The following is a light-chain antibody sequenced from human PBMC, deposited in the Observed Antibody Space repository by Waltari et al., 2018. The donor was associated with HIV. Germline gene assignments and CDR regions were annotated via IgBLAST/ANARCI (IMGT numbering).Light chain of an antibody. J-gene: IGLJ2*01. CDR2: DVD. Sequence: AVTQPASVSGLPGQSTTISCTVDDSAFGLYTFVSCYQQHSGKPPRLILYDVDSRASGVSDRFSGSMSGNTASLTISGLRAEDEGHYYCASFTGDNTVIFGGGTEVTVL. V-gene: IGLV2-14*03. CDR1: DSAFGLYTF. CDR3: ASFTGDNTVI.